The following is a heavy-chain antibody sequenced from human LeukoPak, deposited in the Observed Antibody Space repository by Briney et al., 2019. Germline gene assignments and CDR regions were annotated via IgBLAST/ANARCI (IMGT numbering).Heavy chain of an antibody. CDR1: GFTFSSYG. D-gene: IGHD3-9*01. J-gene: IGHJ3*02. V-gene: IGHV3-30*03. CDR2: ISYDGSNK. CDR3: ARDAPYYDILTGYYPDAFDI. Sequence: GGSLRLSCAASGFTFSSYGMHWVRQAPGKGLEWVAVISYDGSNKYYADSVKGRFTISRDNSKNTLYLQMNSLRAEDTAVYYCARDAPYYDILTGYYPDAFDIWGQGTMVTVSS.